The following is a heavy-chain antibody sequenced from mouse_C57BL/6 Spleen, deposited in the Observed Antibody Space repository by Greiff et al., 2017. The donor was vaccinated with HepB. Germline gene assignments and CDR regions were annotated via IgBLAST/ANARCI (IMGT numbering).Heavy chain of an antibody. Sequence: QVQLQQPGAELVMPGASVKLSCTASGYTFTSYWMHWVKQRPGQGLEWIGEIDPSDSYTNYNQKFKGKSTLTVDKSSSTAYMQLSSLTSEDAAVYYCARGVDGYDLAFDDWGQGTTLTVS. V-gene: IGHV1-69*01. CDR1: GYTFTSYW. D-gene: IGHD2-2*01. CDR2: IDPSDSYT. J-gene: IGHJ2*01. CDR3: ARGVDGYDLAFDD.